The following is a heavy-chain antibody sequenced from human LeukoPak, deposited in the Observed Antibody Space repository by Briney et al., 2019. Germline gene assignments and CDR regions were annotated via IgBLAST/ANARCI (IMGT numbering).Heavy chain of an antibody. Sequence: AGGSLRLSCVGSGFMFSNYYMYWVRQAPGKGLVWVSRIKNAGLDTIYADSVKGRFTVSRDNAKNTVYLQMSSLRAEDTAVYYCARGGYGHNMDVWGEGTTVTVSS. V-gene: IGHV3-74*01. CDR3: ARGGYGHNMDV. CDR1: GFMFSNYY. J-gene: IGHJ6*03. D-gene: IGHD3-10*01. CDR2: IKNAGLDT.